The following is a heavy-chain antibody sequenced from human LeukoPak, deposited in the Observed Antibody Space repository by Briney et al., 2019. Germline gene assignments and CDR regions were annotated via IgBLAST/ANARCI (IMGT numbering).Heavy chain of an antibody. CDR3: ARDWAYGSGSYAPRDWFDP. CDR2: IYSGGST. J-gene: IGHJ5*02. V-gene: IGHV3-66*01. CDR1: GFTVSSNY. D-gene: IGHD3-10*01. Sequence: QPGGSLRLSCAASGFTVSSNYMSWVRQAPGKGLEWVSVIYSGGSTYYADSVKGRFTISRDNSKNTLYLQMNSLRAEDTAVYYCARDWAYGSGSYAPRDWFDPWGQGTLVTVSS.